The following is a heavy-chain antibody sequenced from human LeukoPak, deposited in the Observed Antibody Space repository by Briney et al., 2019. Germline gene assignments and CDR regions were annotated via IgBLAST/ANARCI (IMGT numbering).Heavy chain of an antibody. D-gene: IGHD6-13*01. CDR2: INHSGST. V-gene: IGHV4-34*01. J-gene: IGHJ6*03. CDR1: GGSFSGYY. Sequence: SETLSLTCAVYGGSFSGYYWSWIRQPPGKGLEWIGEINHSGSTNYNPSLKSRATISVDTSKNQFSLKLSSVTAADTAVYYCARGYIAAAVPYYYYYMDVWGKGTTVTVSS. CDR3: ARGYIAAAVPYYYYYMDV.